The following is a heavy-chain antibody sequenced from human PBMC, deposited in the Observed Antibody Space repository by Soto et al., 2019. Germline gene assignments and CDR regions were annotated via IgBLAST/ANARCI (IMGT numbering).Heavy chain of an antibody. J-gene: IGHJ4*02. CDR3: AKDLLLTTITTVGD. Sequence: PGGSLRLSCAVSGFTFEDYAMHWVRQAPGKGLEWVSGISWDSRSVAYADSVKGRFTISRDNAENSLHLQMNSLRAEDTAVYYCAKDLLLTTITTVGDWGQGTLVTVSS. CDR1: GFTFEDYA. D-gene: IGHD4-17*01. CDR2: ISWDSRSV. V-gene: IGHV3-9*01.